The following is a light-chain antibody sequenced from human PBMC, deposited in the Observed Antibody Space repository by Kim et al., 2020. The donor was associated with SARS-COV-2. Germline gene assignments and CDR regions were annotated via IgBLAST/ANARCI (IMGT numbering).Light chain of an antibody. CDR2: GAS. J-gene: IGKJ5*01. CDR1: QTIDNNY. CDR3: QQYTTSPIT. V-gene: IGKV3-20*01. Sequence: EIELTQSPGTLSLSQGESATFSCRASQTIDNNYLAWYQQKPGQAPRLLIYGASSRATGIPDRFRGSGSGTDFTLTISGLEPEDFAVFYCQQYTTSPITFGQGTRLEIK.